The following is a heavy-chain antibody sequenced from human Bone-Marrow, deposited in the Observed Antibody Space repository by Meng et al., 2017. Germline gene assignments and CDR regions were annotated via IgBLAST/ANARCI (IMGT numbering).Heavy chain of an antibody. V-gene: IGHV4-61*02. D-gene: IGHD3-10*01. CDR3: ARVFDFYGSGSYKNWFDP. J-gene: IGHJ5*02. CDR1: GGSISSNTYY. Sequence: GQLQESGPGLVKPSQTLSLACTVSGGSISSNTYYWSWIRQPAGKGLEWIGRIYSSGSTNYNPTLKSRVTISLDTSKNQFFLKLRSVTAADTAVYYCARVFDFYGSGSYKNWFDPWGQGILVTVSS. CDR2: IYSSGST.